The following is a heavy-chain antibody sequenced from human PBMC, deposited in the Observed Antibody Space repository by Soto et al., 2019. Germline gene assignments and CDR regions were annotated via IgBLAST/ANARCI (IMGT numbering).Heavy chain of an antibody. V-gene: IGHV2-5*01. J-gene: IGHJ4*02. CDR1: GFSLSNRGGG. CDR2: LYWTDVK. D-gene: IGHD4-4*01. Sequence: QITLKESGPTLVKTTQTLTLTCSFSGFSLSNRGGGVGWIRQSPGKALEWLALLYWTDVKYYNPSLTGRLTITRGTSKSQVVLTMANVDPLDTATYYCAHRVKAGPVTGSTIFDSWGQGALVTVSS. CDR3: AHRVKAGPVTGSTIFDS.